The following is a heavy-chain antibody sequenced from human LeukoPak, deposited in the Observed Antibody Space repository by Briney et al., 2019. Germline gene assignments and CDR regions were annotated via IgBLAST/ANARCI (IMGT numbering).Heavy chain of an antibody. CDR1: GFTFSSYG. J-gene: IGHJ4*02. V-gene: IGHV3-23*01. CDR2: ISGSGGST. D-gene: IGHD6-13*01. Sequence: PGGTLRLSCAASGFTFSSYGMSWVRQAPGKGLEWVSAISGSGGSTYYAGSVKGRFTISRDNSKNTLYLQMNSLRAEDTAVYYCAKVLSTIAAAGADYWGQGTLVTVSS. CDR3: AKVLSTIAAAGADY.